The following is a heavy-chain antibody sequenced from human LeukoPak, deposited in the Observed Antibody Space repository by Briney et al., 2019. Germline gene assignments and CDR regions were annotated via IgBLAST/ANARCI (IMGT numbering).Heavy chain of an antibody. CDR2: IYSGGST. CDR3: ARGDREHYFDY. Sequence: GGSLRLSCAASGFTVSSNYMSWVRQAPGKGLEWVSVIYSGGSTYYADSVKGRFTISRDNSKNTVYLQMNSLRAEDTAVYYCARGDREHYFDYWGQGILVTVSS. V-gene: IGHV3-53*01. CDR1: GFTVSSNY. D-gene: IGHD1-26*01. J-gene: IGHJ4*02.